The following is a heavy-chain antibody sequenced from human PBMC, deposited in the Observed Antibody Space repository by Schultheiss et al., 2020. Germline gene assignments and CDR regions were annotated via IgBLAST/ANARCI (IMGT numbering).Heavy chain of an antibody. V-gene: IGHV4-4*07. Sequence: SQTLSLTCTVSGGSISSYDWSWIRQPAGKGLEWIGRIYTSGSTNYNPSLKSRVTISVDTSKNQFSLKLSSVTAADTAVYYCASGGEGYCSCGSCYSGQGYYYYGMDVWGQGTTVTVSS. D-gene: IGHD2-15*01. J-gene: IGHJ6*02. CDR2: IYTSGST. CDR1: GGSISSYD. CDR3: ASGGEGYCSCGSCYSGQGYYYYGMDV.